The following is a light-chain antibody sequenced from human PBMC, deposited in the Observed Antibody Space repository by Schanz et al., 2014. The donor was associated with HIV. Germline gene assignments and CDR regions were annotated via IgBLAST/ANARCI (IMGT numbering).Light chain of an antibody. Sequence: QSALTQPASVSGSPGQSITISCTGTNSDIGDYNYVSWYQQHPGKAPKLMIYDVSHRPLGVSNRFSGSKSGNTASLTISGLQAEDEADYYCCSYTTTSTDVFGAGTKLTVL. CDR2: DVS. CDR3: CSYTTTSTDV. J-gene: IGLJ1*01. CDR1: NSDIGDYNY. V-gene: IGLV2-14*03.